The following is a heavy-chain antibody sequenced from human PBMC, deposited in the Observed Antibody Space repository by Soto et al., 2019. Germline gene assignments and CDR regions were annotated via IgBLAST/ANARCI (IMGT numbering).Heavy chain of an antibody. CDR2: INHSGST. CDR1: GGSFSGYY. V-gene: IGHV4-34*01. D-gene: IGHD2-2*01. Sequence: QVQLQQWGAGLLKPSETLSLTCAVYGGSFSGYYWSWIRQPPGQGLEWIGEINHSGSTNYNPSLKSRVTISVDTSKNQFSLKLSSVTAADTAVYYCARDSLDCSSTSCYGFSDYWGQGTLVTVSS. CDR3: ARDSLDCSSTSCYGFSDY. J-gene: IGHJ4*02.